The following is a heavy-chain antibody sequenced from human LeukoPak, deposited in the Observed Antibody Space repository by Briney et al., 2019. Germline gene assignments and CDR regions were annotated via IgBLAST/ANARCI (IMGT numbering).Heavy chain of an antibody. CDR3: ATEEGGDYEGRTGWFDP. V-gene: IGHV1-46*01. Sequence: ASVKVSCKASGYTFTSYYMHWVRQAPGQGLEWMGIINPSGGSTSYAQKFQGRVTMTRDTSTSTVYMELSSLRSEDTAVYYCATEEGGDYEGRTGWFDPWGQGTLVTVSS. CDR1: GYTFTSYY. CDR2: INPSGGST. J-gene: IGHJ5*02. D-gene: IGHD4-17*01.